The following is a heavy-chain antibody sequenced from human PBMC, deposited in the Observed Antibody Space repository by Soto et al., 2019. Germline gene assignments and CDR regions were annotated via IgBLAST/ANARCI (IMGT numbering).Heavy chain of an antibody. V-gene: IGHV1-18*01. J-gene: IGHJ6*02. CDR3: ARDRGYCSGGSCKTIHHYYGMAV. D-gene: IGHD2-15*01. CDR2: ISAYNGNT. Sequence: GASVKVSCKASGYTFTSYGISWVRQAPGQGLEWMGWISAYNGNTNYAQKLQGRVTMTTDTSTSTAYMELRSLRSDDTAVYYCARDRGYCSGGSCKTIHHYYGMAVWGQGTTVTVSS. CDR1: GYTFTSYG.